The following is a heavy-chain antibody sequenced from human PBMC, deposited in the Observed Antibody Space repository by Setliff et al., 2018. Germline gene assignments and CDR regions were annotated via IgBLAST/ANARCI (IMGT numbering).Heavy chain of an antibody. CDR2: IYYGWST. J-gene: IGHJ4*02. CDR1: GGSISDYY. D-gene: IGHD2-2*01. V-gene: IGHV4-59*08. Sequence: SETLSLTCTVSGGSISDYYWSWIRQAPGKGLEWIGYIYYGWSTNYNPSLNSRVAISVDTSENQFSLKLSSVTAADTAVYYCASSYCSSTSCHYYFDYWGQGTLVTVSS. CDR3: ASSYCSSTSCHYYFDY.